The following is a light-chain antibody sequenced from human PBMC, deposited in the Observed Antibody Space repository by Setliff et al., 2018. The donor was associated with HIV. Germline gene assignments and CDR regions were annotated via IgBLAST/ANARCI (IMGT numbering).Light chain of an antibody. CDR1: SRDIGSYNR. CDR3: SSYSESIALV. V-gene: IGLV2-18*02. Sequence: QSVLTQPPSVSGSPGQSVTISCTGTSRDIGSYNRVSWYRQPPGTAPQLVIYDINSRPSGVSHRFSGSRSGNTASLTISGLRAEDEAVYYCSSYSESIALVFGGGTKSPS. J-gene: IGLJ2*01. CDR2: DIN.